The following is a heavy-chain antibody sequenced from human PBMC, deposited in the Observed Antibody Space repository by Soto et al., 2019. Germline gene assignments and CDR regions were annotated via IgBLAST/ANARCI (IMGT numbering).Heavy chain of an antibody. J-gene: IGHJ4*02. CDR3: AKPSGGSYPESRVFDS. CDR1: GFTFYSSA. V-gene: IGHV3-23*01. CDR2: ISTTGGNT. D-gene: IGHD1-26*01. Sequence: GGSLRLSCAASGFTFYSSAMSWVRQAPGKGLEWVSAISTTGGNTLYADSVKGRFTISRDNSKNTPYLQMNSLRAEDTAIYYCAKPSGGSYPESRVFDSWGQGTRVTVSS.